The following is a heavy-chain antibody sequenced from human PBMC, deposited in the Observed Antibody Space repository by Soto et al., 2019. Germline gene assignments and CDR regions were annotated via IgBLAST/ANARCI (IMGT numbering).Heavy chain of an antibody. CDR2: IKSKTDGGTT. CDR3: TTDIVVVPAAMGFDY. D-gene: IGHD2-2*01. CDR1: GFTFSNAW. V-gene: IGHV3-15*01. J-gene: IGHJ4*02. Sequence: GGSLRLSCAASGFTFSNAWMSWVRQGPGKGLEWVGRIKSKTDGGTTDYAAPVKGRFTISRDDSKNTLYLQMNSLKTEDTAVYYCTTDIVVVPAAMGFDYWGQGTLVTVSS.